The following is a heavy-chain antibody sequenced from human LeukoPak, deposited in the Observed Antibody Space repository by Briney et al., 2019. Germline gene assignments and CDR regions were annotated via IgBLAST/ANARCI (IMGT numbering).Heavy chain of an antibody. CDR3: AREGRLRRYFDY. CDR2: ITGSGGNT. V-gene: IGHV3-23*01. J-gene: IGHJ4*02. D-gene: IGHD3-16*01. Sequence: PGGSLRLSCAASGFTFSSYAMGWVRQAPGTGLEWVSAITGSGGNTYYADSVKGRLTISRDNSNNTVFLQMNRLRAEDTAVYYCAREGRLRRYFDYWGQGALITVSS. CDR1: GFTFSSYA.